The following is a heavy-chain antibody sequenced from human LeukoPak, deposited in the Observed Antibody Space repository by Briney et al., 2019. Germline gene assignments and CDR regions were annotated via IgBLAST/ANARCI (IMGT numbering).Heavy chain of an antibody. D-gene: IGHD6-6*01. CDR2: ISSSSSYI. V-gene: IGHV3-21*01. CDR3: ARGPAARRGYYYYYMDV. CDR1: GFTFSSYS. J-gene: IGHJ6*03. Sequence: PGRSLRLSCAASGFTFSSYSMNWVRQAPGKGLEWVSSISSSSSYIYYADSVKGRFTISRDNAKNSLYLQMNSLRAEDTAVYYCARGPAARRGYYYYYMDVWGKGTTVTVSS.